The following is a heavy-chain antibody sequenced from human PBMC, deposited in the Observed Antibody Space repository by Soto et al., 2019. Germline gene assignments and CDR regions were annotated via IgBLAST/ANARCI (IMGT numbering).Heavy chain of an antibody. CDR3: ARGVYGSGNYYTGPSAFDI. J-gene: IGHJ3*02. CDR2: TIPVFNTA. CDR1: GGTLSDHG. V-gene: IGHV1-69*06. D-gene: IGHD3-10*01. Sequence: QVQLEQSGAEVKKPGSSVKVSCKASGGTLSDHGVAWLRQAPGQGLEWMGGTIPVFNTAKYAQKFQCRATVTADKFSNRSYMELSSLRSEDTAFYFCARGVYGSGNYYTGPSAFDIWGQGTMVIVSS.